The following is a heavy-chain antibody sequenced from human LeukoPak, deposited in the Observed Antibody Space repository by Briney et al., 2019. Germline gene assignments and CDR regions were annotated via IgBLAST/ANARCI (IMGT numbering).Heavy chain of an antibody. Sequence: GESLKISCKGSGYSFTSYWIGWVRLMPGKGLEWMGIIYPGDSDTRYSPSLQGQVTISADKSISTAYLQWSSLKASDTAMYYCARHQPSYDFWSGYSNHPGFYYMDVWGKGTTVTVSS. D-gene: IGHD3-3*01. CDR3: ARHQPSYDFWSGYSNHPGFYYMDV. CDR1: GYSFTSYW. V-gene: IGHV5-51*01. CDR2: IYPGDSDT. J-gene: IGHJ6*03.